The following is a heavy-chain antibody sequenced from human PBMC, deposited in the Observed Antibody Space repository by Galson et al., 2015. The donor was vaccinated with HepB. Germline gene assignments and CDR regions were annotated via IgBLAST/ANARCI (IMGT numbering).Heavy chain of an antibody. V-gene: IGHV3-23*01. J-gene: IGHJ6*03. CDR3: VKLSAAAAYSHMDI. Sequence: SLRLSCAASGLTFSNYGMTWVRQAPGRGLEWVSAISGSGDNTQYADSVKGRFTISRDNSESTLYLQMNSLRAEDTAVYYCVKLSAAAAYSHMDIWGKGTTVTVSS. CDR2: ISGSGDNT. D-gene: IGHD6-13*01. CDR1: GLTFSNYG.